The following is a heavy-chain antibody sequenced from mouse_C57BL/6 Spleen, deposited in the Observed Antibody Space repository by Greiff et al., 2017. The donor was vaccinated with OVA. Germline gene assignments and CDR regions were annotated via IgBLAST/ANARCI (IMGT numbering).Heavy chain of an antibody. CDR3: ARLGTTRDY. Sequence: VQVVESGAELVRPGTSVKVSCKASGYAFTNYLIEWVKQRPGQGLEWIGVINPGSGGTNYNEKFKGKATLTADKSSSTAYMQLSSLTSEDSAVYFCARLGTTRDYWGQGTSVTVSS. V-gene: IGHV1-54*01. CDR1: GYAFTNYL. CDR2: INPGSGGT. J-gene: IGHJ4*01. D-gene: IGHD2-3*01.